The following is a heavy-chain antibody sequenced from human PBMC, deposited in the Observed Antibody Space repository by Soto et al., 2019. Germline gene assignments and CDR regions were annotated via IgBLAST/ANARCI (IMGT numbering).Heavy chain of an antibody. CDR2: VHSGGTTT. Sequence: VGSLRLSCAASGFTVSSNYMSWVRQAPGKGLVWVSRVHSGGTTTTYADSVKGRFTISRDNARNTVSLQMSSLRAEDTAIYYCARGDRGGFDLWGHGTMVTVSS. CDR3: ARGDRGGFDL. CDR1: GFTVSSNY. D-gene: IGHD3-10*01. V-gene: IGHV3-74*01. J-gene: IGHJ3*01.